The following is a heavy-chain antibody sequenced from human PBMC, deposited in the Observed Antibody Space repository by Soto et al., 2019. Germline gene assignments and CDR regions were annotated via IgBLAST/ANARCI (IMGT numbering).Heavy chain of an antibody. CDR2: INHSGSI. CDR3: ARRYGWAFDI. Sequence: SETLSLTCAVYGGSFSGQYWSWIRQPPGKGLEWIGEINHSGSINYNPSLESRVTISVDTSKNQFSLKLSSVTAADTAVYYCARRYGWAFDIWGQGTMVTVSS. D-gene: IGHD3-16*01. J-gene: IGHJ3*02. CDR1: GGSFSGQY. V-gene: IGHV4-34*01.